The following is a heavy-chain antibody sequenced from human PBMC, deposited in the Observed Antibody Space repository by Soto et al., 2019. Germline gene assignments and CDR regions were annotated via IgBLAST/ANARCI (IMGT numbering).Heavy chain of an antibody. D-gene: IGHD1-1*01. CDR2: IKSTKDGGAR. CDR1: GFMFSSAW. J-gene: IGHJ4*02. V-gene: IGHV3-15*01. Sequence: EVQVVESGGDLVEPGGSLRLSCVTSGFMFSSAWMSWVRQAPGKGLEWVARIKSTKDGGARDYAAPVNGRFSISRDDSKNKGYLQMNSLRVEDTALYYCVEGWNDFWGQGTLVTVSS. CDR3: VEGWNDF.